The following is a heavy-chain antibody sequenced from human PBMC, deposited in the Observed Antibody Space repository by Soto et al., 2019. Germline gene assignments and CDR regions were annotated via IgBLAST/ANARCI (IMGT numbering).Heavy chain of an antibody. CDR3: ASESYGGEFDY. J-gene: IGHJ4*02. Sequence: APLKVSCQASGCTFTTYSIHLVRQAPGQRLEWMGWINAGNGNTKYSQKFQGRVTITRDTSASTAYMELSSLRSEDTAVYYCASESYGGEFDYWGQGTLVTVSS. CDR1: GCTFTTYS. V-gene: IGHV1-3*01. D-gene: IGHD4-17*01. CDR2: INAGNGNT.